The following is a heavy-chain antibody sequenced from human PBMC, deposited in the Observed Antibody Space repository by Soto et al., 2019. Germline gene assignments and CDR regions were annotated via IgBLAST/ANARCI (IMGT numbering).Heavy chain of an antibody. D-gene: IGHD4-17*01. Sequence: GGSLRLSCAASGFTFSSYAMSWVRQAPGKGLEWVSAISGSGGSTYYADSVKGRFTISRDNSKNTLYLQMNSLRAEDTAVYYCAHITTVTKRLDYWGQGTLVTVSS. CDR1: GFTFSSYA. J-gene: IGHJ4*02. CDR2: ISGSGGST. CDR3: AHITTVTKRLDY. V-gene: IGHV3-23*01.